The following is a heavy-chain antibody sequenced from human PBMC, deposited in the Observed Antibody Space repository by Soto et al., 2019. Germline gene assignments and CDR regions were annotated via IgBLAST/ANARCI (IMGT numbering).Heavy chain of an antibody. CDR3: ARYVAGGYFDN. CDR2: IYFSWDT. CDR1: AGSVNSGGYY. D-gene: IGHD3-10*02. J-gene: IGHJ4*02. V-gene: IGHV4-61*08. Sequence: QVQLQESGPGLVKPSETLSLTCNVSAGSVNSGGYYWGWIRQPPGKALEWIGYIYFSWDTSYNPPLKSRVASSLDTTKNRFSLKLSSVTAADTAIYYCARYVAGGYFDNWGQGTLVTVSS.